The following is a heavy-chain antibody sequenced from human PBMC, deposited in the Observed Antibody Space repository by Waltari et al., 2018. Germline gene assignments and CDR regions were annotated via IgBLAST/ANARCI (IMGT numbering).Heavy chain of an antibody. J-gene: IGHJ3*02. CDR2: IYYSGST. D-gene: IGHD6-6*01. CDR3: ARHVKLAARPLAFDI. CDR1: GGAISSIRYY. V-gene: IGHV4-39*01. Sequence: QLQLQESGPGLVKPSETLSLTCPVSGGAISSIRYYWGWIRQPPGKGLEWIGSIYYSGSTYYNPSLKSRVTISVDTSKNQFSLKLSSVTAADTAVYYCARHVKLAARPLAFDIWGQGTMVTVSS.